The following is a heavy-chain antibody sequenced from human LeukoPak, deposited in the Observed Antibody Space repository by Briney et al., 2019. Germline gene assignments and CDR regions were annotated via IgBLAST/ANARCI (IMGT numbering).Heavy chain of an antibody. J-gene: IGHJ4*02. V-gene: IGHV1-58*02. D-gene: IGHD6-13*01. CDR3: AAAEVAAAGSGY. CDR1: GYTFTGYY. CDR2: IVVGSGNT. Sequence: SVKVSCKASGYTFTGYYMHWVRQARGQRLEWIGWIVVGSGNTNYAQKFQERVTITRDMSTSTDYMELSSLRSEDTAVYYCAAAEVAAAGSGYWGQGTLVTVSS.